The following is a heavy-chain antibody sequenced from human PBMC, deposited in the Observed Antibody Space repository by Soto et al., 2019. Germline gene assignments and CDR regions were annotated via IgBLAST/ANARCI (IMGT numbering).Heavy chain of an antibody. D-gene: IGHD6-13*01. J-gene: IGHJ4*02. Sequence: SETLSLTCTVSGGSISSGGYYWSWIRQHPGKGLEWIGYIYYSGSTYYNPSLKSRVTISVDTSKNQSSLKLSSVTAADTDVYYCARGGIAAAGTFDYWGQGTLVTVSS. CDR2: IYYSGST. CDR1: GGSISSGGYY. CDR3: ARGGIAAAGTFDY. V-gene: IGHV4-31*03.